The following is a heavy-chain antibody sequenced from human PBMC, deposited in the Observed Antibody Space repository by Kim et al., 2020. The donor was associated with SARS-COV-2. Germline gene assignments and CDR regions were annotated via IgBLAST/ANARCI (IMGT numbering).Heavy chain of an antibody. CDR3: VRDRLTAAAVTVLDFDY. CDR1: GYSFTSYW. Sequence: GESLKISCKGSGYSFTSYWIGWVRQMPGKGLEWMGIIYPGDSDTRYSPSFQGQVTISADKSITTAYLQWSSLKASDTAMYYCVRDRLTAAAVTVLDFDYWGQGTLVTVSS. CDR2: IYPGDSDT. D-gene: IGHD6-13*01. J-gene: IGHJ4*02. V-gene: IGHV5-51*01.